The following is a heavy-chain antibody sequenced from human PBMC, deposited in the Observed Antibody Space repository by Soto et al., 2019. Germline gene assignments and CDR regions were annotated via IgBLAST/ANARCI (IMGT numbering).Heavy chain of an antibody. V-gene: IGHV1-69*13. Sequence: SVKVSCKASGGTFSSYAISWVRQAPGQGLEWKGGIIPIFGTTNYAQKFQGKITITADESTSTAYMELSSLRSEDTAVYYCAWTYSSGWYWGQGTLVTVSS. D-gene: IGHD6-19*01. CDR1: GGTFSSYA. CDR2: IIPIFGTT. CDR3: AWTYSSGWY. J-gene: IGHJ4*02.